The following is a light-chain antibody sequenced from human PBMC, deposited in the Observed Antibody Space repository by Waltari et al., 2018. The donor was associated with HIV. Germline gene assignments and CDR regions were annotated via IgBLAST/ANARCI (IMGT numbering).Light chain of an antibody. CDR3: QQYGSSPEGT. J-gene: IGKJ1*01. Sequence: EIVLTQSPGTLSLSPGDRATLSCRARQSVTSSYLAWYQQKPGQAPRLLVYGASSRATGIPDRFSGSGSGTDFTLTISRVEPEDFALYYCQQYGSSPEGTFGQGTKVET. CDR2: GAS. CDR1: QSVTSSY. V-gene: IGKV3-20*01.